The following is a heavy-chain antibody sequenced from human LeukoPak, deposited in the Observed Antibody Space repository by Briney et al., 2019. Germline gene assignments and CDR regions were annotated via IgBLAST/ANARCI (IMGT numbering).Heavy chain of an antibody. J-gene: IGHJ4*02. Sequence: SGGSLRLSCAASGFTFSSYAMHWVRQAAGKGLEWVAFISYDGSNKYYADSVKGRFTISRDNSKNTLYLQMNSLRAEDTAVYYCARGRAYNWNPVNFDYWGQGTLVTVSS. V-gene: IGHV3-30-3*01. CDR3: ARGRAYNWNPVNFDY. CDR1: GFTFSSYA. CDR2: ISYDGSNK. D-gene: IGHD1-20*01.